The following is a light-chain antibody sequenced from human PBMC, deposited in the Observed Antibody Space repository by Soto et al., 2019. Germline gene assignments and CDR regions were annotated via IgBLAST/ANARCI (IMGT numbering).Light chain of an antibody. V-gene: IGKV3-15*01. CDR1: QSVSRK. Sequence: EIVMTQSPVTLSVSPGERATLSCRASQSVSRKLVWYQQKPGQAPRLLIYDTSTRATGIPARFSGSGSGTEFTLTISSLQSEDFAVYYCQQYNNWITFGQGTRLEIK. CDR3: QQYNNWIT. J-gene: IGKJ5*01. CDR2: DTS.